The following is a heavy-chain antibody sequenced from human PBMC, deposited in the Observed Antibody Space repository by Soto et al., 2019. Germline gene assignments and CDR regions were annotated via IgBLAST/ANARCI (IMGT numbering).Heavy chain of an antibody. CDR3: ARLGFPGAIYFDS. CDR1: GYHFTTFW. J-gene: IGHJ4*02. CDR2: IYPGDSET. Sequence: GESLKISCKGAGYHFTTFWIGWVLQMPGKGLEWMGIIYPGDSETKYSPDFEGQVTISADRSTNTAYLQWRSLRASDTAMYYCARLGFPGAIYFDSWGLGTLVTVSS. V-gene: IGHV5-51*01.